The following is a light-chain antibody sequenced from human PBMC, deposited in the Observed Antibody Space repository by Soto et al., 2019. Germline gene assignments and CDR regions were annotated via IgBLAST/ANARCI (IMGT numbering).Light chain of an antibody. CDR2: RNN. V-gene: IGLV1-47*01. Sequence: QLVLTQPPSASGTPGQGVTISCSGSSSNIGSTYVYWYRQLPGTAPKLLIYRNNQRHSGVPDRFSGSKAGTSASLAISGLRSEDEADYYCAVWDDSLRGVVFGGGTKLTVL. CDR1: SSNIGSTY. CDR3: AVWDDSLRGVV. J-gene: IGLJ2*01.